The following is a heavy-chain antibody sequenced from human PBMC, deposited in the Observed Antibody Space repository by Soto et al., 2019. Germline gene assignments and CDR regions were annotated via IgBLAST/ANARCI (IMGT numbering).Heavy chain of an antibody. Sequence: VGSLRLSCAASGFTFSSYAMSWVRQAQGKGLEWVSAISGSGGSTSYADSVKGRFTISRDNSKNTLYLQMNSLRAEDTAVYYCAKVGYYGSGVVSAAGWFDPWGQGTLVTSPQ. CDR1: GFTFSSYA. CDR2: ISGSGGST. D-gene: IGHD3-10*01. J-gene: IGHJ5*02. CDR3: AKVGYYGSGVVSAAGWFDP. V-gene: IGHV3-23*01.